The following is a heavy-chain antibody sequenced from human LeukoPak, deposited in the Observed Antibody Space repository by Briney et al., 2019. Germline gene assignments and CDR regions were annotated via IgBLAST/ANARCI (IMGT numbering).Heavy chain of an antibody. CDR1: GGSFSGYY. CDR3: GVGYYDSSGYDYYYGMDV. Sequence: SETLSLTCAVYGGSFSGYYWGWIRQPPGKGLEWIGSIYYSGSTYYNPSLKSRVTISVDTSKNQFSLKLSSVTAADTAVYYCGVGYYDSSGYDYYYGMDVWGQGTTVTVSS. CDR2: IYYSGST. J-gene: IGHJ6*02. V-gene: IGHV4-34*01. D-gene: IGHD3-22*01.